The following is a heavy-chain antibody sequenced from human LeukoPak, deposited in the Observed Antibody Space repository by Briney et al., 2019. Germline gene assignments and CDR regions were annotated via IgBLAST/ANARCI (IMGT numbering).Heavy chain of an antibody. Sequence: PSETLSLTCTVSGASISDYYWSWIRQPPGKGLEWIGYIYYSGSTNYNPSLKSRVTISVDTSKNQFSLKLSSVTAADTAVYYCARDRTSGWPVYYYYGMDVWGQGTTVTVSS. D-gene: IGHD6-19*01. CDR3: ARDRTSGWPVYYYYGMDV. J-gene: IGHJ6*02. V-gene: IGHV4-59*01. CDR1: GASISDYY. CDR2: IYYSGST.